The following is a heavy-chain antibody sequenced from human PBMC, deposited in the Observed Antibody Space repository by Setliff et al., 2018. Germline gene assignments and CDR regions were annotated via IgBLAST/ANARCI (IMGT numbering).Heavy chain of an antibody. J-gene: IGHJ3*01. CDR3: AKASVWVVDANCGSFDV. V-gene: IGHV1-69*05. D-gene: IGHD2-15*01. Sequence: ASVKVSCKASGGSFRNSGSGWVRQAPGQGLEWIGGIVPIYGPAKYAQKFQGRVEITTDESTNTAYMELSRLTSDDTATYYCAKASVWVVDANCGSFDVWGQGTVVTVSS. CDR1: GGSFRNSG. CDR2: IVPIYGPA.